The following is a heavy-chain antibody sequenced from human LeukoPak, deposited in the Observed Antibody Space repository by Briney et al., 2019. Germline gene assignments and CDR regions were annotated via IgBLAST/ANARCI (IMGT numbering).Heavy chain of an antibody. CDR1: GYTFTNYD. CDR3: ARELIPAAIPVGANWFDP. Sequence: ASVKVSCKTSGYTFTNYDITWVRQATGQGLEWMGWMNPNNGNTAYAQKFHGRMTMTKDTSRGTAYMALSSLRSEATAVYYCARELIPAAIPVGANWFDPWGQGTLVTISS. V-gene: IGHV1-8*01. D-gene: IGHD2-2*01. J-gene: IGHJ5*02. CDR2: MNPNNGNT.